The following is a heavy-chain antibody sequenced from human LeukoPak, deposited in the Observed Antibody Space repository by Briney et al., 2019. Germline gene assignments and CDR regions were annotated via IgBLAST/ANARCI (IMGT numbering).Heavy chain of an antibody. J-gene: IGHJ3*02. D-gene: IGHD3-10*01. CDR1: GGSISSNNW. V-gene: IGHV4-4*02. CDR3: ARDRGLWLGEARDAFDI. CDR2: IYHSGNA. Sequence: SETLSLTCAVSGGSISSNNWWSWVRQPPGKGLEWIGEIYHSGNANYNPSLKTRVTMSVDKSKNQFSLILSSVTAADTAMYYCARDRGLWLGEARDAFDIWGQGTMVTVFS.